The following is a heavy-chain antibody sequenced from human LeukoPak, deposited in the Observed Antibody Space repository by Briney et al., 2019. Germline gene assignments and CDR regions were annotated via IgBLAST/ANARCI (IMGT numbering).Heavy chain of an antibody. CDR3: ARECRGGGRCGYYYYGMDV. CDR2: IYYSGST. J-gene: IGHJ6*02. D-gene: IGHD2-15*01. Sequence: SETLSLTCTVSGGSISSYYWSWIRQPPGKGLEWIGYIYYSGSTNYNPSLKSRVTISVDTSKNQFSLKLSSVTAADTAVYYCARECRGGGRCGYYYYGMDVWGQGTTVTVSS. V-gene: IGHV4-59*01. CDR1: GGSISSYY.